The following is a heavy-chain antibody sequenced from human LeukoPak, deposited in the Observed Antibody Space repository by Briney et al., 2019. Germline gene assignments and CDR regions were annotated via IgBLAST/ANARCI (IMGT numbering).Heavy chain of an antibody. Sequence: PSETLSPTSTVSGGSVSSYYWSWIRPPPGKGLEYIGYFYYSGSTNCNTSLKSRVPISVDTSKNQFSLKLRSLTAADTAVYYCARDRDGSGSDYFDYWGQGTLVTVSS. CDR3: ARDRDGSGSDYFDY. J-gene: IGHJ4*02. V-gene: IGHV4-59*02. CDR2: FYYSGST. CDR1: GGSVSSYY. D-gene: IGHD3-10*01.